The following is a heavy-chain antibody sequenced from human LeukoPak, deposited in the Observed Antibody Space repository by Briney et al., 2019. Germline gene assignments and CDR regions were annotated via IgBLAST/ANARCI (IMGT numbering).Heavy chain of an antibody. CDR2: ISYDGSNK. CDR3: AKALTGDYSRSPFDY. V-gene: IGHV3-30*18. D-gene: IGHD4-17*01. J-gene: IGHJ4*02. CDR1: GFTFSSYG. Sequence: PGRSLRLSCAASGFTFSSYGMHWVRQAPGKGLEGVAVISYDGSNKYYADSVKGRFTISRDNSKNTLYLQMNSLRAEDTAVYYCAKALTGDYSRSPFDYWGQGTLVTVSS.